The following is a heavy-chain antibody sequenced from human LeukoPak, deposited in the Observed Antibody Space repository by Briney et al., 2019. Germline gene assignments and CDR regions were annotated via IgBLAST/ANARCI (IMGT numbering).Heavy chain of an antibody. D-gene: IGHD3-22*01. CDR3: ARDRDYYDSSGFDY. V-gene: IGHV4-4*07. J-gene: IGHJ4*02. CDR2: IYTSGST. CDR1: GVSISSYY. Sequence: SETLSLTCTVSGVSISSYYWSWLRQPAGKGLKWIGRIYTSGSTNYNPSLKSRVTMSVDTSKNQFSLKLSSVTAADTAVYYCARDRDYYDSSGFDYWGQGTLVTVSS.